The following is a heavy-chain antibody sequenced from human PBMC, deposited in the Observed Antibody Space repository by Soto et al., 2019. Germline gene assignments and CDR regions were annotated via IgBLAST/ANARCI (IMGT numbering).Heavy chain of an antibody. J-gene: IGHJ6*02. CDR3: ARDRGYYYDSSGYYGPYYYGLDV. CDR1: GVTFSRYS. D-gene: IGHD3-22*01. V-gene: IGHV3-48*01. Sequence: GGSLRLSCAASGVTFSRYSMNWVRQAPGKGLEWVSYISCSSSTIYYADSVKGRFTISRDNAKNSLYLQMNSLRAEDTAVYYCARDRGYYYDSSGYYGPYYYGLDVWGQGTTVTVTS. CDR2: ISCSSSTI.